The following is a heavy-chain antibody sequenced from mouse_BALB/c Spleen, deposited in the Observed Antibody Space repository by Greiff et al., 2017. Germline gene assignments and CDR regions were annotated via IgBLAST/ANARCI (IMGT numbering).Heavy chain of an antibody. CDR2: ISYSGST. CDR3: ARYRRSSGYYFDY. V-gene: IGHV3-2*02. CDR1: GYSITSDYA. J-gene: IGHJ2*01. Sequence: EVKLQESGPGLVKPSQSLSLTCTVTGYSITSDYAWNWIRQFPGNKLEWMGYISYSGSTSYNPSLKSRISITRDTSKNQFFLQLNSVTTEDTATYYCARYRRSSGYYFDYWGQGTTLTVSS. D-gene: IGHD3-1*01.